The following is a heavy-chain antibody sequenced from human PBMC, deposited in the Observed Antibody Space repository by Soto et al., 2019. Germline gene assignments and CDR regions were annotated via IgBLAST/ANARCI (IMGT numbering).Heavy chain of an antibody. J-gene: IGHJ4*02. CDR2: ISYDGSNT. V-gene: IGHV3-30-3*01. CDR1: GFTFSSYA. D-gene: IGHD5-18*01. CDR3: ARGGRELWCPLDY. Sequence: QVQLVESGGGVVQPGRSLRLSCAASGFTFSSYAVHWVRQAPGTGLEWVAVISYDGSNTYDADSVKGRVTISRDNSKNTRYLQMNSLSAEDTAVYHCARGGRELWCPLDYWGQGTLVTVSS.